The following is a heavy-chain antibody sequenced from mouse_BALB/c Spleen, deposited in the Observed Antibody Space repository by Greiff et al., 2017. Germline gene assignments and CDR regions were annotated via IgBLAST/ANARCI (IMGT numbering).Heavy chain of an antibody. J-gene: IGHJ3*01. Sequence: EVQLVASGGGLVQPGGSRKLSCAASGFTFSSFGMHWVRQAPEKGLEWVAYISSGSSTIYYADTVKGRFTISRDNPKNTLFLQMTSLRSEDTAMYYCARGYDGFAYWGQGTLVTVSA. D-gene: IGHD2-14*01. CDR3: ARGYDGFAY. V-gene: IGHV5-17*02. CDR1: GFTFSSFG. CDR2: ISSGSSTI.